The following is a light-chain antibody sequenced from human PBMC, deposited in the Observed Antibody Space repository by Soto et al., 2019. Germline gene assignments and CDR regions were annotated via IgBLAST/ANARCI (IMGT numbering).Light chain of an antibody. V-gene: IGLV2-23*02. CDR3: CSYAGSSTYV. J-gene: IGLJ1*01. CDR1: SSDVGSFNL. Sequence: QSVLTQPASVSGSPGQSITISCTGTSSDVGSFNLVSWYQQHPGKAPKVMIYEVSKRPSGVPNRFSGSKSGYTASLTISGLQAEDEADYYCCSYAGSSTYVFGTGTKVT. CDR2: EVS.